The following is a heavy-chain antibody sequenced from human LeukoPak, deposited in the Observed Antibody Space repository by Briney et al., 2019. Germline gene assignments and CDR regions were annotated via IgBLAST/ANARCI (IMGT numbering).Heavy chain of an antibody. CDR2: IKQDGSEK. CDR3: AKGGEVTYLRYFQH. D-gene: IGHD2-21*02. J-gene: IGHJ1*01. Sequence: GGSLRLSCAASGFTFSSYWMSWVRQAPGKGLEWVADIKQDGSEKYYVDSVKGRFTISRDNSKNTLYLQMNSLRAEDTAVYYCAKGGEVTYLRYFQHWGQGTLVTVSS. V-gene: IGHV3-7*03. CDR1: GFTFSSYW.